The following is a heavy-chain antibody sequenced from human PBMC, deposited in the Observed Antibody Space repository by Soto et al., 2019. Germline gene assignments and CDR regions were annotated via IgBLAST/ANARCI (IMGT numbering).Heavy chain of an antibody. D-gene: IGHD2-21*01. CDR1: GDTFRTYV. CDR2: ILPSLGST. J-gene: IGHJ1*01. V-gene: IGHV1-69*11. Sequence: QVQLAQSGAEVKKSGSSVNVSCKASGDTFRTYVIGWVLHAPGQCPNWRGHILPSLGSTNNVQQIRDRLEIYADESASIAYLDLSSLRSDDTAVYDVTPEKIAPIATGGPARFWGHGNVVTVSS. CDR3: TPEKIAPIATGGPARF.